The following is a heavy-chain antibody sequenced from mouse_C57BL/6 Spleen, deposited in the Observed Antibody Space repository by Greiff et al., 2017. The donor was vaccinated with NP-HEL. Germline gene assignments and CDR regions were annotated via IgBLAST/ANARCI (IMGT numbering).Heavy chain of an antibody. V-gene: IGHV1-81*01. CDR2: IYPRSGNT. J-gene: IGHJ2*01. CDR3: ARVGDYGSSFFDY. CDR1: GYTFTSYG. Sequence: VQRVESGAELARPGASVKLSCKASGYTFTSYGISWVKQRTGQGLEWIGEIYPRSGNTYYNEKFKGKATLTADKSSSTAYMELRSLTSEDSAVYFCARVGDYGSSFFDYWGQGTTLTVSS. D-gene: IGHD1-1*01.